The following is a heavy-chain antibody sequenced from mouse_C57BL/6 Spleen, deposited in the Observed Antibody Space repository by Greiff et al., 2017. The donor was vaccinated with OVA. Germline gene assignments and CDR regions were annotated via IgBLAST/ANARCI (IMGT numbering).Heavy chain of an antibody. V-gene: IGHV1-63*01. CDR1: GYTFTNYW. J-gene: IGHJ4*01. CDR2: IYPGGGYT. Sequence: VQLQQSGAELVRPGTSVKMSCKASGYTFTNYWIGWAKQRPGHGLEWIGDIYPGGGYTNYNEKFKGKATLTADKSSSTAYMQFSSLTSEDSAIYYCARGGLRAMDYWGQGTSVTVSS. D-gene: IGHD2-4*01. CDR3: ARGGLRAMDY.